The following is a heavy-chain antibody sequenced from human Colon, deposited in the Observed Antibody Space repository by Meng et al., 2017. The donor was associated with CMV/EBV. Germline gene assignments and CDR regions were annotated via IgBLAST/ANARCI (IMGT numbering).Heavy chain of an antibody. CDR1: GYAFIDYY. D-gene: IGHD6-25*01. CDR2: MNSDAGNT. J-gene: IGHJ4*02. CDR3: ARGSQSQRLLDY. Sequence: ASVKVSCKASGYAFIDYYIHWVRQAPGQSLEWMGWMNSDAGNTVYAPQFRGRVTMTRDTSINTAYVELRSLKSDDTAVYYCARGSQSQRLLDYWGQGTLVTVSS. V-gene: IGHV1-2*02.